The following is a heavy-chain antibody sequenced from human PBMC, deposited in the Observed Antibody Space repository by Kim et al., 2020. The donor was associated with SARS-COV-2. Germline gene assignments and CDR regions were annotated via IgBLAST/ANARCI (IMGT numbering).Heavy chain of an antibody. CDR2: ISYDGSNK. Sequence: GGSLRLSCAASGFTFSSYGMHWVRQAPGKGLEWVAVISYDGSNKYYADSVKGRFTISRDNSKNTLYLQMNSLRAEDTAVYYCAKDNTMIVVVDQDAFDIWGQGTMVTVSS. J-gene: IGHJ3*02. D-gene: IGHD3-22*01. V-gene: IGHV3-30*18. CDR1: GFTFSSYG. CDR3: AKDNTMIVVVDQDAFDI.